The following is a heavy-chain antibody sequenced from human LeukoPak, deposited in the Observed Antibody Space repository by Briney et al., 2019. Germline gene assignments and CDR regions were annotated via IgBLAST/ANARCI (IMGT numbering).Heavy chain of an antibody. CDR2: ISGSGGST. V-gene: IGHV3-23*01. Sequence: GGTLRLSCAASGFTFSSYGMSWVRQAPGKGLEWVSAISGSGGSTYYADSVKGRYTISRDNSNNTLYLQMNSLRAEDTDVYYCAKVARVGIITPFDYWGQGTLVTVAS. CDR3: AKVARVGIITPFDY. CDR1: GFTFSSYG. J-gene: IGHJ4*02. D-gene: IGHD5-24*01.